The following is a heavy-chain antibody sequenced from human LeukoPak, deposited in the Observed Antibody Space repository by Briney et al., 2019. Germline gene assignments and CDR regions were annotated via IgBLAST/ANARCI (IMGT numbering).Heavy chain of an antibody. J-gene: IGHJ4*02. V-gene: IGHV4-39*01. Sequence: SETLSLTCTVSGGSISSSTYYWGWIRQPPGKGLEWIGSIHYSGSTHYNPSLKSRVTTSVATSKNQFSLKLNSVTAADTAVYYCARAEEYYYDNSGYYYDYWGQGTLVTVSS. CDR2: IHYSGST. CDR1: GGSISSSTYY. CDR3: ARAEEYYYDNSGYYYDY. D-gene: IGHD3-22*01.